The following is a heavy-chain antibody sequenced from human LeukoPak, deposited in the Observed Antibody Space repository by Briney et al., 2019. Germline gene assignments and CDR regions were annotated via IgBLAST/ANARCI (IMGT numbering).Heavy chain of an antibody. Sequence: SEALFLACTVPGGSISSYYWSSIRQPPGKGLEWIGYIYYSGSTNYNPSLKSRVTISVDTSKNQFSLKLSSVTAADTAVYYCARKGSYTNWFDPWGQGTLVTVSS. CDR3: ARKGSYTNWFDP. CDR1: GGSISSYY. CDR2: IYYSGST. J-gene: IGHJ5*02. V-gene: IGHV4-59*01. D-gene: IGHD3-10*01.